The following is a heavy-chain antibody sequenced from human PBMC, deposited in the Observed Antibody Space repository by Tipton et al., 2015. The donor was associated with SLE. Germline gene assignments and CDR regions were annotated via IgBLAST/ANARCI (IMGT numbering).Heavy chain of an antibody. Sequence: TLSLTCTVSGGSIGSYYWSWIRQPPGKGLEWIGYIYDNVNTKYNPSLKSRVTISVDTSKNQFSLKLSSVTAADTAVYYCARLPTGFPNWFDPWGQGTLVTVSS. CDR1: GGSIGSYY. CDR2: IYDNVNT. D-gene: IGHD4-17*01. V-gene: IGHV4-4*08. J-gene: IGHJ5*02. CDR3: ARLPTGFPNWFDP.